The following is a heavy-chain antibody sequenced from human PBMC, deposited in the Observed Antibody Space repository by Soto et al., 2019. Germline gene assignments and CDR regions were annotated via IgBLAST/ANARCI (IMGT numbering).Heavy chain of an antibody. CDR2: IYHSGST. CDR3: ARLHTIFGVVHNWFDP. Sequence: SETLSLTCAVSGGSISSGGYSWSWIRQPPGKGLEWIGYIYHSGSTYYNPSLKSRVTISVDRSKNQFSLKLSSVTAADTAVYYCARLHTIFGVVHNWFDPWGQGTLVTVSS. J-gene: IGHJ5*02. V-gene: IGHV4-30-2*01. D-gene: IGHD3-3*01. CDR1: GGSISSGGYS.